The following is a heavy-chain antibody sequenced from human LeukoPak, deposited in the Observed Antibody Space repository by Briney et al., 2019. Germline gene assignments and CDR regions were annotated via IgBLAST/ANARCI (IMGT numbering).Heavy chain of an antibody. CDR1: GFTFTSSA. J-gene: IGHJ4*02. CDR2: IVVGSGNT. Sequence: VASVKVSCKASGFTFTSSAVQRVRQARGRRLEWIGWIVVGSGNTNYAQMFQGRVTITRDMSTSTDYMELSSLRSEDTAVYYCAAPSRIQLDYWGQGTLVTVSS. V-gene: IGHV1-58*01. CDR3: AAPSRIQLDY. D-gene: IGHD5-18*01.